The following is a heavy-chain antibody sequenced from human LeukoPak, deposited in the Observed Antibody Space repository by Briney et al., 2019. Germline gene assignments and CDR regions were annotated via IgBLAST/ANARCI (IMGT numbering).Heavy chain of an antibody. CDR3: AKDTQWGIAVAGHPVGYFDY. D-gene: IGHD6-19*01. V-gene: IGHV3-23*01. J-gene: IGHJ4*02. Sequence: GGSLRLSCAASGFTFSSYAMSWVRQAPGKGLEWVSAISGSGGSTYYADSVKGRFTISRDNSKNTLYLQVNSLRAEDTALYYCAKDTQWGIAVAGHPVGYFDYWGQGTLVTVSS. CDR1: GFTFSSYA. CDR2: ISGSGGST.